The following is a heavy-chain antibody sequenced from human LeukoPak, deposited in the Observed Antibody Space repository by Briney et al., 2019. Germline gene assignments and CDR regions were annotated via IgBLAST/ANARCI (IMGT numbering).Heavy chain of an antibody. CDR3: ARDIAAAGLFFDY. V-gene: IGHV3-7*01. Sequence: GGSLRLSCAASGFTLSSYWMSWVPQAPGKGLEWVANIKYDGSEKYYVDYGKGRFTISRDTAKNSLYLQMNSLRAEDTAVYYCARDIAAAGLFFDYWGQGTLVTVSS. J-gene: IGHJ4*02. CDR1: GFTLSSYW. D-gene: IGHD6-13*01. CDR2: IKYDGSEK.